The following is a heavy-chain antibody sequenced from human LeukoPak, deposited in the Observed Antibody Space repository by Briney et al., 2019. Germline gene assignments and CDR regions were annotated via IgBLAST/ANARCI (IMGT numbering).Heavy chain of an antibody. J-gene: IGHJ5*02. CDR2: VSSSGSTI. CDR3: ARVAPNWFDP. Sequence: GGSLRLSCAASGFTFSDYYMSWIRLAPGKGLEWVSYVSSSGSTINYADSVKGRFTISRDNAKKSLYLQMNSLRAEDTAVYYCARVAPNWFDPWGQGTLVTVPS. CDR1: GFTFSDYY. D-gene: IGHD2-21*01. V-gene: IGHV3-11*04.